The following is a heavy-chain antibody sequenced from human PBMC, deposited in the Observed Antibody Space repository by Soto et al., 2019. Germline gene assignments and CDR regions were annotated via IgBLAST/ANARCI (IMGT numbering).Heavy chain of an antibody. J-gene: IGHJ6*02. CDR3: ARQTTVTAYYYYGMDV. Sequence: PSETLSLTCTVSGGSVSSGSYYWSWIRQPPGKGLEWIGYIYYSGSTNYNPSLKSRVTISVDTSKNQFSLKLSSVTAADTAVYYCARQTTVTAYYYYGMDVWGQGTTVTVSS. CDR2: IYYSGST. CDR1: GGSVSSGSYY. D-gene: IGHD4-4*01. V-gene: IGHV4-61*01.